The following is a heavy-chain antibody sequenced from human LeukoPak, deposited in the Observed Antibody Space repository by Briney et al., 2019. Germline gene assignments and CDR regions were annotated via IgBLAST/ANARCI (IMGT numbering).Heavy chain of an antibody. CDR1: GGSISSSNW. CDR2: IYHSGST. D-gene: IGHD3-10*01. V-gene: IGHV4-4*02. Sequence: SETRSLTCTVSGGSISSSNWWSWVRQPPGKGLEWIGEIYHSGSTNYNPSLKSRVTISVDKSKNQFSLKLSSVTAADTAVYYCAETRGVTPINWFDPWGQGTLVTVSS. J-gene: IGHJ5*02. CDR3: AETRGVTPINWFDP.